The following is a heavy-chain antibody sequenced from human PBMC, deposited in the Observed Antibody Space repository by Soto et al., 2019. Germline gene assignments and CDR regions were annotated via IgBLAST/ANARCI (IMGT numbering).Heavy chain of an antibody. CDR1: GYSFTSYW. V-gene: IGHV5-51*01. CDR3: ARHVVRYYDSSGYPLDY. Sequence: GESLKISCKGSGYSFTSYWIGWVRQMPGKGLEWMGIIYPGDSDTRYSPSFQGQVTISADKSISTAYLQWSSLKASDTAMYYCARHVVRYYDSSGYPLDYWGQGTLVTVSS. J-gene: IGHJ4*02. CDR2: IYPGDSDT. D-gene: IGHD3-22*01.